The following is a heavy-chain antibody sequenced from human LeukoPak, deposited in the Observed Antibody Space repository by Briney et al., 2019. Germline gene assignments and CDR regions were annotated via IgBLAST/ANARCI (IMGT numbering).Heavy chain of an antibody. J-gene: IGHJ4*02. V-gene: IGHV1-2*02. CDR1: GYTFTGYY. CDR2: INPNSGGT. CDR3: ARGKISGDDFDY. Sequence: GASVKVSCKASGYTFTGYYIHWVRQAPGQGPEWLGWINPNSGGTNYALKFQGRVTMTRDTSISAGYIELSGLISDDTAVYYCARGKISGDDFDYWGQGTLVTVSS. D-gene: IGHD7-27*01.